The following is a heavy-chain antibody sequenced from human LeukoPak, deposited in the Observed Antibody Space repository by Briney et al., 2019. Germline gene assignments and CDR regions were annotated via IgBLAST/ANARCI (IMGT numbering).Heavy chain of an antibody. V-gene: IGHV4-38-2*01. D-gene: IGHD3-9*01. J-gene: IGHJ4*02. CDR2: IYHSGST. CDR1: GYSISSGYY. Sequence: SETLPLTCAVSGYSISSGYYWGWIRQPPGKGLEWIGSIYHSGSTYYNPSLKSRVTISVDTSKNQFSLKLGSVTAADTAVYYAVAGYYGRGDYWGQGTLVSISS. CDR3: VAGYYGRGDY.